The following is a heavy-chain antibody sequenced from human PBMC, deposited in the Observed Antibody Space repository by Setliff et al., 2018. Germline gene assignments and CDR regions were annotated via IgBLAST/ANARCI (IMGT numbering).Heavy chain of an antibody. J-gene: IGHJ6*03. CDR3: AREQWLDPPGYYYMDV. D-gene: IGHD6-19*01. V-gene: IGHV4-4*07. CDR1: GFSISSGYY. Sequence: NPSETLSLTCTVSGFSISSGYYWGWVRQPAGKGLEWIGHIYIGGSANYNPSPKSRVTMSIDTSKNQFSLKLNSVTAADMAAYYCAREQWLDPPGYYYMDVWAKGTTVTVSS. CDR2: IYIGGSA.